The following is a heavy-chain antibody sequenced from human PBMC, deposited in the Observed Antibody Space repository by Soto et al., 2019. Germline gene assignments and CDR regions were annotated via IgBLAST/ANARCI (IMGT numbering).Heavy chain of an antibody. V-gene: IGHV3-15*01. Sequence: PGGSLRLSCAASGFTFGNAWMSWVGQAPGKGLEWVGRIKSKTDGGTTDYAAPVKGRFTISRDDSKNTLYLQMNSLKTEDTAVYYCTTRITMVRGVISDYWGQGTLVTVSS. CDR1: GFTFGNAW. D-gene: IGHD3-10*01. CDR2: IKSKTDGGTT. CDR3: TTRITMVRGVISDY. J-gene: IGHJ4*02.